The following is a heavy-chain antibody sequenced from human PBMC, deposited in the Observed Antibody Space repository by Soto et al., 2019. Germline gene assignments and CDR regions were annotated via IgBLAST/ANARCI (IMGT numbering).Heavy chain of an antibody. J-gene: IGHJ5*02. Sequence: GESLKISCKGSGYSFTSYWIGWVRQMPGKGLEWMGIIYPGDSDTRYSPSFQGQVTISADKSISTAYLQWSSLKASDTAMYYCARLHYDSSGLNLNWFDHWGQGTLVTAPQ. CDR1: GYSFTSYW. CDR2: IYPGDSDT. CDR3: ARLHYDSSGLNLNWFDH. V-gene: IGHV5-51*01. D-gene: IGHD3-22*01.